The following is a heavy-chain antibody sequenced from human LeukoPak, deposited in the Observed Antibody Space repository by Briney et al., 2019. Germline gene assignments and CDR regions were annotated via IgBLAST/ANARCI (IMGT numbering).Heavy chain of an antibody. D-gene: IGHD6-6*01. CDR3: ATPYYRSSGADY. V-gene: IGHV3-21*01. Sequence: GGSLRLSCAASGFTFSNYILNWVRQAPGKGLEWVSSISSSSSYIYYAESVKGRFTISRDNAKNSLYLQMNSLRAEDTAVYYCATPYYRSSGADYWGQGTLVTVSS. CDR1: GFTFSNYI. J-gene: IGHJ4*02. CDR2: ISSSSSYI.